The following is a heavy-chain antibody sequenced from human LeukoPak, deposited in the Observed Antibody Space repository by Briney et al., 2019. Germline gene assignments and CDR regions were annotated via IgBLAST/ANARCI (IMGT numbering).Heavy chain of an antibody. J-gene: IGHJ2*01. D-gene: IGHD2-8*01. CDR2: IYYTGKT. CDR3: ANLYTPNGVYNWYFDL. CDR1: GGSINSGSHY. V-gene: IGHV4-39*01. Sequence: PSETLSLTCTVSGGSINSGSHYWGWLRQPPGKGLEWIGSIYYTGKTYYNPSLKSRATMSVDTSKNHFSLTLSSVTAADTAVYYCANLYTPNGVYNWYFDLWGRGTLVTVSS.